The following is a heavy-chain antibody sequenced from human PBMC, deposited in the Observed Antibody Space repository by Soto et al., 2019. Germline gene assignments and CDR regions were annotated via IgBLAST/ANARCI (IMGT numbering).Heavy chain of an antibody. CDR3: ARDSSYYHASTGSYGMDV. V-gene: IGHV3-21*01. J-gene: IGHJ6*02. Sequence: GGSLRLSCAASGFTFSSYSMNWVRQAPGKGLEWVSSISISSSYIYYADSVKGRFTISRDNAKNSLYLQMNSLRAEDTAVYYSARDSSYYHASTGSYGMDVWGQGTTVTVSS. CDR1: GFTFSSYS. D-gene: IGHD3-22*01. CDR2: ISISSSYI.